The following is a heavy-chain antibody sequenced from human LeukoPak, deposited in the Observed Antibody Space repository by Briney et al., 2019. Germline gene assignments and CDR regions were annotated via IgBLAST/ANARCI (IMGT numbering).Heavy chain of an antibody. V-gene: IGHV3-30*02. D-gene: IGHD1-1*01. CDR1: GFTFSTYG. CDR3: ATSPWKLPYD. Sequence: GGSLRLSCAASGFTFSTYGMHWVRQAPGKGLEWVSFILYDGSNKYYADSVKGRFTISRDNSKNTLYLQMDSLRPEDTAVHYCATSPWKLPYDWGRGSLVTVSS. CDR2: ILYDGSNK. J-gene: IGHJ4*02.